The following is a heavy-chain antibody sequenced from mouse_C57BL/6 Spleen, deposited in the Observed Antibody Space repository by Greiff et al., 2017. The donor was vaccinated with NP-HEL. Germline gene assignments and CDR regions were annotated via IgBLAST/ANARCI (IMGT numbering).Heavy chain of an antibody. V-gene: IGHV1-55*01. CDR1: GYTFTSYW. CDR2: IYPGSGST. J-gene: IGHJ2*01. D-gene: IGHD3-3*01. CDR3: SRRGQQGSYFDY. Sequence: QVQLKQSGAELVKPGASVKMSCKASGYTFTSYWITWVKQRPGQGLEWIGDIYPGSGSTNYNEKFKSKATLTVDTSSSAAYMQLSSLTSEDSADYYCSRRGQQGSYFDYWGQGTTLTVSS.